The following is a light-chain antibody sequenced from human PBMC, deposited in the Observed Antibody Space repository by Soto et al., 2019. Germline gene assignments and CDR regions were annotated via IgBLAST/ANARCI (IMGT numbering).Light chain of an antibody. V-gene: IGKV1-8*01. Sequence: AIRMTQSPSSFSASTGDRVTITCRASQGISSYLAWYQQKPGKAPKLLIYAASTLQSGVPSRFSGSGSGTDFTLTISCXQSEDFATYYCQQYYSYPQNFGPGTKVDIK. CDR3: QQYYSYPQN. J-gene: IGKJ3*01. CDR1: QGISSY. CDR2: AAS.